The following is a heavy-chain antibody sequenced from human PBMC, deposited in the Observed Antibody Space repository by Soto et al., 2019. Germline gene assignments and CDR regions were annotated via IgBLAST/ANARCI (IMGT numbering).Heavy chain of an antibody. D-gene: IGHD6-13*01. CDR2: IYSGGST. CDR3: ASAAAADYYYMDV. V-gene: IGHV3-66*01. J-gene: IGHJ6*03. CDR1: GFTVSSNY. Sequence: EVQLVESGGGLVQPGGSLRLSCAASGFTVSSNYMSWVRQAPGKGLEWVSVIYSGGSTYYADSVKGRFTISRHNAKNTLYLQMNSLRAEDTAVYYCASAAAADYYYMDVWGNGTTVTVSS.